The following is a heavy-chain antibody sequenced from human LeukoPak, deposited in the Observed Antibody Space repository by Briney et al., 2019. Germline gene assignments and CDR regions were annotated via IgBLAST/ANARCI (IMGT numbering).Heavy chain of an antibody. J-gene: IGHJ4*02. D-gene: IGHD1-1*01. CDR2: IKQDGGEK. V-gene: IGHV3-7*01. CDR1: GFGFSSYW. Sequence: GSLRLSCEASGFGFSSYWMSWVRQAPGRGLEWVANIKQDGGEKNYVDSVKGRFTISRDNGNNLLYLQMNGLRDEDTAVYYCARVEPTASNDYWGQGTLVTVSS. CDR3: ARVEPTASNDY.